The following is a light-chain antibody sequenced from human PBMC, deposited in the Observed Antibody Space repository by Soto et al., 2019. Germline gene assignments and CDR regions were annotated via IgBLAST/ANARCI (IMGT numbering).Light chain of an antibody. J-gene: IGLJ1*01. Sequence: QSVLTQPPSVSGAPGQRVAISCTGSSSNIGAEYDVHWYQQLPGTAPKRLIYGDNNRPSGVPDRFSGSTSGTSASLAITGLQSEDEADYYCQSYDSSLTTFVFGTWTKVTVL. V-gene: IGLV1-40*01. CDR2: GDN. CDR3: QSYDSSLTTFV. CDR1: SSNIGAEYD.